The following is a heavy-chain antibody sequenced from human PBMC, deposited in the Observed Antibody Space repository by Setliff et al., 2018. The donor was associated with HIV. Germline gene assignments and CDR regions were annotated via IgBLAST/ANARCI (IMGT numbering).Heavy chain of an antibody. CDR3: AREPIGGDDAFDI. Sequence: ASVKVSCKASGYTFTNYAIHWVRQAPGQRLEWMGWINPGNGNTKYSQKFQGRVTITRDTSGTTAYMELSSLRSEDTAIFFCAREPIGGDDAFDIWGQGTMVTVTS. V-gene: IGHV1-3*01. CDR1: GYTFTNYA. D-gene: IGHD2-21*02. CDR2: INPGNGNT. J-gene: IGHJ3*02.